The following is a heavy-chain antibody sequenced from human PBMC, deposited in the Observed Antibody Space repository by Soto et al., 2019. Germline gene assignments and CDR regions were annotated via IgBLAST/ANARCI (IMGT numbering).Heavy chain of an antibody. V-gene: IGHV3-33*01. D-gene: IGHD6-6*01. CDR1: GFTFSSYG. CDR2: IWYDGSNK. Sequence: GGSLRLSCAASGFTFSSYGMHWVRQAPGNGLEWVAVIWYDGSNKYYADSVKGRFTISRDNSKNTLYLQMNSLRAEDTAVYYCARDDALRGSIAARPSCIDYWGQGTLVTVSS. J-gene: IGHJ4*02. CDR3: ARDDALRGSIAARPSCIDY.